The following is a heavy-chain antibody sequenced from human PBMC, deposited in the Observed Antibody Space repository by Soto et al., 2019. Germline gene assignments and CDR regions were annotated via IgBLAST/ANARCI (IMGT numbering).Heavy chain of an antibody. V-gene: IGHV1-69*12. J-gene: IGHJ6*02. Sequence: QVQLVQSGAEVKKPGSSVKVSCKASGGTFSSYAISWVRQAPGQGLEWMGGIIPIFGTANYAQKFQGRVTITADESTSTAYMELSSLRSEDTAVYYCARGPGTYGGNSIYYYYGMDVWGQGTTVTVSS. CDR3: ARGPGTYGGNSIYYYYGMDV. CDR2: IIPIFGTA. D-gene: IGHD2-21*02. CDR1: GGTFSSYA.